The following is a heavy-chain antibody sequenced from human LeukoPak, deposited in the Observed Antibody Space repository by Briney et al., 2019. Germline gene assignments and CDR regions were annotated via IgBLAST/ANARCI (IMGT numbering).Heavy chain of an antibody. CDR2: INHSGST. J-gene: IGHJ3*02. CDR1: GGSFSGYY. CDR3: ARAPPQIDAFDI. V-gene: IGHV4-34*01. Sequence: PSETLSLTCAVSGGSFSGYYWNWIRQSPGKGLEWIGEINHSGSTNFNPSLKSRVSISVDTSKNQFSLKLSSVTAADTGVYYCARAPPQIDAFDIWGQGTMVTVSS.